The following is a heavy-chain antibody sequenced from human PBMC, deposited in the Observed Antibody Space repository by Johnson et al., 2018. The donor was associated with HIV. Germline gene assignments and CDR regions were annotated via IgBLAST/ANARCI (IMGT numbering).Heavy chain of an antibody. D-gene: IGHD1-26*01. CDR3: AKGLSLSGSYSYDAFDI. Sequence: MQLVESGGGVVKPGGSLRLSCAASGFTVSSNYMSWVRQAPGKGLEWVSIIYSGGSTYYADSVKGRFTISRDNSKNTLYLQMNSLRAEDTAVYYCAKGLSLSGSYSYDAFDIWGQGTMVTVSS. V-gene: IGHV3-66*01. CDR1: GFTVSSNY. CDR2: IYSGGST. J-gene: IGHJ3*02.